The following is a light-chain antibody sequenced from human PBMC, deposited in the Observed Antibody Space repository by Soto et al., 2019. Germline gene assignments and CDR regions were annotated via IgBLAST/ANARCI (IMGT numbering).Light chain of an antibody. J-gene: IGKJ1*01. CDR2: GAS. CDR3: QQHGSSPWT. CDR1: QSVSSTF. Sequence: EIVMTQSPATLSLSPGEGATLSCMASQSVSSTFLAWYQHKPGRPPRLLIYGASSRATDIPDRFSGGGSGTDFTLTIIRLEPEDFAVYFCQQHGSSPWTFGQGTKVDI. V-gene: IGKV3-20*01.